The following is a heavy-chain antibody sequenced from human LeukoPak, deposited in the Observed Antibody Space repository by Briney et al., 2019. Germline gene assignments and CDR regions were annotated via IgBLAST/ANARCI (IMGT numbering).Heavy chain of an antibody. J-gene: IGHJ4*02. CDR2: IYSGGST. D-gene: IGHD6-6*01. CDR1: GFTVSNNY. V-gene: IGHV3-66*01. Sequence: PGGSLRLSCAASGFTVSNNYMSWVRQAPGKGLEWVSAIYSGGSTYYADSVKGRFTISRDNSKNTLHLQMNSLRAEDTAVYYCARGGKQLVPDYWGQGTLVTVSS. CDR3: ARGGKQLVPDY.